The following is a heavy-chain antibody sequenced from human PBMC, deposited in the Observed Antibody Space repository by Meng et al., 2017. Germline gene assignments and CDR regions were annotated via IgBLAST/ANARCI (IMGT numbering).Heavy chain of an antibody. J-gene: IGHJ4*02. CDR2: IIPIFGTA. V-gene: IGHV1-69*05. CDR3: AGDDSGSYWD. CDR1: GGTFSSYA. D-gene: IGHD1-26*01. Sequence: SVKVSCKASGGTFSSYAISWVRQAPGQGREWMGGIIPIFGTANYAQKFQGRVTITTDESTSTAYMELSSLRSEDTAVYYCAGDDSGSYWDWGQGTLVTVSS.